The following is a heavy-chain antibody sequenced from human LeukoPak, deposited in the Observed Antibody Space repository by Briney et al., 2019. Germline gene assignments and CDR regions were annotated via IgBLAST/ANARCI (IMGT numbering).Heavy chain of an antibody. CDR1: GYTFTGYY. Sequence: ASVKVSCKASGYTFTGYYMHWVRQAPGQGLEWLGWINPNSGGTNYAQKFQGRVTMTRDTSISTAYMELSRLRSDDTAVYYCAGGYSSGWYLVDYWSQGTLVTVSS. CDR2: INPNSGGT. D-gene: IGHD6-19*01. V-gene: IGHV1-2*02. J-gene: IGHJ4*02. CDR3: AGGYSSGWYLVDY.